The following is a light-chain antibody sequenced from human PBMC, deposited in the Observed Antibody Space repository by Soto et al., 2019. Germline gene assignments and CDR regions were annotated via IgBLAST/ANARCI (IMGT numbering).Light chain of an antibody. Sequence: EIVLTQSPGTLSLSPGERATLSCRASQSVSNNYLAWYQQKPGQAPRLLIYGASDRATGIPDRFSGSGSGTDFTLTISRLEPEDFAVYYCQQYGALLWTLGQGTKVDIK. V-gene: IGKV3-20*01. CDR2: GAS. CDR3: QQYGALLWT. CDR1: QSVSNNY. J-gene: IGKJ1*01.